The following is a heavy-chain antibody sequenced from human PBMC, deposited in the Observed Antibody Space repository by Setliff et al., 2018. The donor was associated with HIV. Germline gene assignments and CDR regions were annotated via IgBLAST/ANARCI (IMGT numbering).Heavy chain of an antibody. J-gene: IGHJ4*02. D-gene: IGHD3-3*01. CDR2: INSNEGGT. CDR1: GYTFTAYY. CDR3: AREERYYYGKGALDY. V-gene: IGHV1-2*02. Sequence: ASVKVSCKTSGYTFTAYYIHWVRQAPGQGFEWMGWINSNEGGTKYAQNFQGRVTMTRDTSITTAYMELSSLISDDTAVYYRAREERYYYGKGALDYWGQGMLVTVSS.